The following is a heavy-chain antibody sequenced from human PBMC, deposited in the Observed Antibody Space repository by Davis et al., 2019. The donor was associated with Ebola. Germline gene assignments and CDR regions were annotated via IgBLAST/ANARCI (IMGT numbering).Heavy chain of an antibody. J-gene: IGHJ4*02. V-gene: IGHV3-23*01. CDR2: SRGSGGT. CDR3: AKGVRTASSVSY. Sequence: PGRSLRLSCAASALTFSSYDMSWVRQAPGKGLEWVSSSRGSGGTWYADSVKGRFTMSRDSSKNALYLQMNNLRAEDTAVYYCAKGVRTASSVSYWGQGTLVTVSS. CDR1: ALTFSSYD. D-gene: IGHD6-6*01.